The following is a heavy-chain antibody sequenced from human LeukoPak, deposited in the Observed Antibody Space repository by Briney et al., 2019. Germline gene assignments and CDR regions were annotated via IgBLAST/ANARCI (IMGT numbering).Heavy chain of an antibody. Sequence: ASVKVSCKAPGVTFGTYAISWVRQAPGQGLEWMGGIIAMFTTANYAQKFQGRVTITADKSTSTAYMELSSLRSEDTAVYYCARGHLSTTTVTSFYSYYMDHWGRGTTVTVSS. V-gene: IGHV1-69*06. CDR2: IIAMFTTA. D-gene: IGHD4-17*01. J-gene: IGHJ6*03. CDR3: ARGHLSTTTVTSFYSYYMDH. CDR1: GVTFGTYA.